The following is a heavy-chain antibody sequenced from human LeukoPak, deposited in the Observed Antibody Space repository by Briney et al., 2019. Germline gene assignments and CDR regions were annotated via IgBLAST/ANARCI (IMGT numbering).Heavy chain of an antibody. V-gene: IGHV3-21*01. J-gene: IGHJ4*02. D-gene: IGHD5-18*01. CDR1: GFTFSSYS. Sequence: GGSLRLSCAASGFTFSSYSMNWVRQAPGKGLEWVSSISSSSSYIYYADSVKGRFTISGDNAKNSLYLQMNSLRAEDTAVYYCARDGYSYGPPALDYWGQGTLVTVSS. CDR2: ISSSSSYI. CDR3: ARDGYSYGPPALDY.